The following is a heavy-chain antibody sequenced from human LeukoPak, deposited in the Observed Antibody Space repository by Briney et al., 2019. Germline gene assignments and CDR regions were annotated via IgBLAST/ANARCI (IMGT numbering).Heavy chain of an antibody. CDR3: ARDPSANSSPRPGVSSWFDP. CDR2: IKQDGSET. J-gene: IGHJ5*02. CDR1: GFTFTNNF. Sequence: GGSLRLSCAASGFTFTNNFMSWVRQVPGKGLEWVANIKQDGSETTYADSVRGRFTIFRDNAKDSVYLQMNSLRAEDTAVYYCARDPSANSSPRPGVSSWFDPWGQGTLVTVSS. V-gene: IGHV3-7*03. D-gene: IGHD6-13*01.